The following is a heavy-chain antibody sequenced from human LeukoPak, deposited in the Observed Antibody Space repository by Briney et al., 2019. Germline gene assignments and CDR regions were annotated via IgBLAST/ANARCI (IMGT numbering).Heavy chain of an antibody. V-gene: IGHV3-30-3*01. CDR2: ISYDGSNK. J-gene: IGHJ1*01. CDR3: ARDLGSGYYSTQYFQH. D-gene: IGHD3-22*01. Sequence: GGSLRRSCAASGFTFSSYAMHWVRQAPGKGLEWVAVISYDGSNKYYADSVKGRFTISRDNSKNTLYLQMNSLRAEDTAVYYCARDLGSGYYSTQYFQHWGQGTLVTVSS. CDR1: GFTFSSYA.